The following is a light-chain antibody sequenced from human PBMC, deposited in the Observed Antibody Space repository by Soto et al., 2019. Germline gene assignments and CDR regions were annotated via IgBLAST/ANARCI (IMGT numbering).Light chain of an antibody. CDR2: EVS. J-gene: IGLJ1*01. V-gene: IGLV2-8*01. CDR3: SSYAGSHYV. Sequence: QSALTQPPSASGSPGQSVTISCTGTSSDVGGYNYVSWYQQHPGKDPKLMIYEVSNRPSGVPDRFSGSKSGNTASLTVSGLQAEDEADYYCSSYAGSHYVFGTGTKVTVL. CDR1: SSDVGGYNY.